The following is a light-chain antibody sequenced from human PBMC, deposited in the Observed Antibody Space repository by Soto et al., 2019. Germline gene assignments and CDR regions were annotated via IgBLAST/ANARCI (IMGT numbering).Light chain of an antibody. J-gene: IGLJ3*02. CDR2: ANT. CDR1: SSNIGAGFH. Sequence: QSVLPQPPSVYGAPGERVTISCAGSSSNIGAGFHVHWYQQLPGTAPKLLIYANTNRPSGVPDRFSGSKSGTSASLAITGLQAEDEADYYCQSYDSSSWVFGGGTKVTVL. CDR3: QSYDSSSWV. V-gene: IGLV1-40*01.